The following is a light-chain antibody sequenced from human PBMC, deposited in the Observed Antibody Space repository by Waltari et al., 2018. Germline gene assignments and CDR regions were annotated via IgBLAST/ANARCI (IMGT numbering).Light chain of an antibody. CDR3: QHYVRLPVM. V-gene: IGKV3-20*01. J-gene: IGKJ1*01. CDR2: DAS. CDR1: QSFSRA. Sequence: IVLTQSPGNLTLSPGARAPLSCRASQSFSRALAWYQQKPGQAPRLLIYDASTRAIGIPDRFSGGGSGTDFSLTISRLEPEDFAVYYCQHYVRLPVMFGQGTTVEIK.